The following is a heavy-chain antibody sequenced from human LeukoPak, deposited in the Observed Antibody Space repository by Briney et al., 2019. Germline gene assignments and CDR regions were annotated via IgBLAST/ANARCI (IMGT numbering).Heavy chain of an antibody. CDR3: ARDRWTAMVYYYYGMDV. V-gene: IGHV3-11*01. CDR2: ISSSGSTI. J-gene: IGHJ6*02. Sequence: GGSLRLSCAASGLTFSDYYMSWIRQAPGKGLEWVSYISSSGSTIYYADSVKGRFTISRDNAKNSLYLQMNSLRAEDTAVYYCARDRWTAMVYYYYGMDVWGQGTTVTVSS. D-gene: IGHD5-18*01. CDR1: GLTFSDYY.